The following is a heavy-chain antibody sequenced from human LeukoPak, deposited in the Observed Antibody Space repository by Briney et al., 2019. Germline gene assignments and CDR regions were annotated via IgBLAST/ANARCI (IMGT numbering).Heavy chain of an antibody. D-gene: IGHD4-17*01. Sequence: SETLSLTCTVSGGSVSSGSYYWSWIRQPPGKGLEWIGSIYHSGSTYYNPSLKSRVTISVDTSKNQFSLKLSSVTAADTAVYYCARVEDGDYVFDYWGQGTLVTVSS. CDR2: IYHSGST. V-gene: IGHV4-39*07. CDR3: ARVEDGDYVFDY. CDR1: GGSVSSGSYY. J-gene: IGHJ4*02.